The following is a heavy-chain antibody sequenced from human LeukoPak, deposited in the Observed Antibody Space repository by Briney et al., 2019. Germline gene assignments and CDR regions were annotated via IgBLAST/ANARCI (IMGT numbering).Heavy chain of an antibody. J-gene: IGHJ4*02. CDR2: ISSSSSTI. CDR3: AREIVLVATIVSDY. Sequence: GGSLRLSCAASGFTFSTYSMNWVRHAPGKGLEWVSYISSSSSTIYYADSVKGRFTISRDNAKNSLYPQMNSLRDEDTAVYYCAREIVLVATIVSDYWGQGTLVTVSS. D-gene: IGHD5-12*01. CDR1: GFTFSTYS. V-gene: IGHV3-48*02.